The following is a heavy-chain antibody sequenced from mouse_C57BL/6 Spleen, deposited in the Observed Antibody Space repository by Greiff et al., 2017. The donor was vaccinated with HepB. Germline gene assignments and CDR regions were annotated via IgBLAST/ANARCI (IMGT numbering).Heavy chain of an antibody. V-gene: IGHV5-17*01. Sequence: EVKLMESGGGLVKPGGSLKLSCAASGFTFSDYGMHWVRQAPEKGLEWVAYISSGSSTIYYADTVKGRFTISRDNAKNTLFLQMTSLRSEDTAMYYCARPGDYGSSSLYYAMDYWGQGTSVTVSS. CDR1: GFTFSDYG. D-gene: IGHD1-1*01. CDR2: ISSGSSTI. CDR3: ARPGDYGSSSLYYAMDY. J-gene: IGHJ4*01.